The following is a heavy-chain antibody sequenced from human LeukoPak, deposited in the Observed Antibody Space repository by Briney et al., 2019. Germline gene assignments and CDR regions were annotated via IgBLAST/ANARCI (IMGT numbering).Heavy chain of an antibody. CDR2: ISGSGGRT. V-gene: IGHV3-23*01. CDR3: AKMYCSSTSCYTGTVLDY. CDR1: GYTFSSYA. Sequence: PGGSLRLSCAASGYTFSSYAISWVRQAPGKGLEWVADISGSGGRTYYADYVKGRFTISRDNSKNTLYLQMNSLRAEDTAIYYCAKMYCSSTSCYTGTVLDYWGQGTLVTVSS. D-gene: IGHD2-2*01. J-gene: IGHJ4*02.